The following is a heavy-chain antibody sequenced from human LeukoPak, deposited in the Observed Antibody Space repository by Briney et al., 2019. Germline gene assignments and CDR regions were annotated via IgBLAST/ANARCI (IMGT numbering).Heavy chain of an antibody. J-gene: IGHJ4*02. V-gene: IGHV3-30*04. Sequence: PGKSLRLSCAASGFTFSRYAMHWVRQAPGKGLEWVAGISYGGIDQYYSDSVKGRLTISRDFSKNTLYLQMISLRTEDTAVYYCARDQVSSLDYWGQGTLVTVSS. CDR2: ISYGGIDQ. CDR1: GFTFSRYA. CDR3: ARDQVSSLDY.